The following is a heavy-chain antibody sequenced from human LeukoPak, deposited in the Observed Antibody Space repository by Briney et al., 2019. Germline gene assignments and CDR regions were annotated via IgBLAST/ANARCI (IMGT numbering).Heavy chain of an antibody. Sequence: GGSLRLSCAASGFTFSSYWMSWVRQAPGKGLEWVANIKQDGSEKYYVDSVKGRFTISRDNAKNSLYLQMNSLRAEDTAVYYCASGDFNYYYGMDVWGQGTTVTVSS. CDR2: IKQDGSEK. J-gene: IGHJ6*02. V-gene: IGHV3-7*01. CDR3: ASGDFNYYYGMDV. D-gene: IGHD2/OR15-2a*01. CDR1: GFTFSSYW.